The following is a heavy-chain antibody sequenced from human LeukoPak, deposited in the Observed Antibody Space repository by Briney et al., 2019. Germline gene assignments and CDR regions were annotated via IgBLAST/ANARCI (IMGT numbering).Heavy chain of an antibody. CDR2: ISSGGRPI. CDR3: ARDQQQLVHYYYGMDV. CDR1: GFTFSSYE. Sequence: GGSLRLSCAASGFTFSSYEMHWVRQAPGKGLEWVSYISSGGRPISYADSVKGRFTISRDNAKNSLYLQMNSLRAEDTALYYCARDQQQLVHYYYGMDVWGQGTTVTVSS. V-gene: IGHV3-48*03. D-gene: IGHD6-13*01. J-gene: IGHJ6*02.